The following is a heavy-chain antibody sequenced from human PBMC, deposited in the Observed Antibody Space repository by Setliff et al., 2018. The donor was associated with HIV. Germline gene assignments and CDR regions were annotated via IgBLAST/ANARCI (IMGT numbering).Heavy chain of an antibody. CDR2: INYRGNT. V-gene: IGHV4-39*01. CDR1: GGSISTSRYY. D-gene: IGHD3-10*01. J-gene: IGHJ6*03. CDR3: ASLDGSESPYIYYYYMDV. Sequence: SETLSLTCTVSGGSISTSRYYWGWIRQPPGKGLEWIGSINYRGNTYYNPSLKSRAAIAVDTSKNQISLKLSSVTAADTAVYYCASLDGSESPYIYYYYMDVWGEGTAVTVSS.